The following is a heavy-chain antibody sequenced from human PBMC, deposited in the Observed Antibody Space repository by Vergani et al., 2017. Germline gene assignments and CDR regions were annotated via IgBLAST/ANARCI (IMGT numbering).Heavy chain of an antibody. CDR3: ARDYLTRVTTLDYYYMGV. CDR2: ISYDGNKK. D-gene: IGHD1-1*01. Sequence: QVQLVESGGGEVQPGRSLRLSCSAAGFPFSDSGVHWVRQAPGKGLEWVSVISYDGNKKNYADSVKGRFTISRDNSKNTLYLEMNALRAEDTAVYYCARDYLTRVTTLDYYYMGVWGKGTTVTVSS. V-gene: IGHV3-30*03. CDR1: GFPFSDSG. J-gene: IGHJ6*03.